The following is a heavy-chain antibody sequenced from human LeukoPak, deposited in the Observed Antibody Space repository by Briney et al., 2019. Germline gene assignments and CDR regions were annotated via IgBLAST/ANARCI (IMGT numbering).Heavy chain of an antibody. CDR3: ARDVAAGEVDY. CDR2: IIPILGIS. D-gene: IGHD6-13*01. V-gene: IGHV1-69*04. J-gene: IGHJ4*02. Sequence: SVKVSCKASGGTFSSYAISWVRQAPGQGLEWMGRIIPILGISNYAQKFQGRVTITADKSTSTAYMELSSLRSEDTAVYYCARDVAAGEVDYWGQGTLVTVSS. CDR1: GGTFSSYA.